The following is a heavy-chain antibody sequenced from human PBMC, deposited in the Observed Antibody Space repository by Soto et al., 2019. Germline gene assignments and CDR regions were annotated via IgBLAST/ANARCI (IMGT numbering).Heavy chain of an antibody. CDR1: GFTFSSYA. CDR2: ISGSGGST. Sequence: PGGSLRLSCAASGFTFSSYAMSWVRQAPGKGLEWVSAISGSGGSTYYADSVKGRFTISRDNSKNTLYLQMNSLRAEDTAVYYCAKDREYCSGGSCYPDAFDIWGQGTMVTGSS. CDR3: AKDREYCSGGSCYPDAFDI. D-gene: IGHD2-15*01. V-gene: IGHV3-23*01. J-gene: IGHJ3*02.